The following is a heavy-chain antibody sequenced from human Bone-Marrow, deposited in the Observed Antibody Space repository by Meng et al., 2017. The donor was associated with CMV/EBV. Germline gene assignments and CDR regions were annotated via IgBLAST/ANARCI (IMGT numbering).Heavy chain of an antibody. J-gene: IGHJ4*02. V-gene: IGHV3-30*04. CDR1: GFTFSSYA. D-gene: IGHD3-3*01. CDR2: ISYDGSNK. CDR3: ARDGTYYDFWSGYYTGILDY. Sequence: GESLKISCAASGFTFSSYAMHWVRQAPGKGLEWVAVISYDGSNKYYADSVKGRFTISRDNSKNTLYLQMNSLRAEDTAVYYCARDGTYYDFWSGYYTGILDYWGQGTLVNFAS.